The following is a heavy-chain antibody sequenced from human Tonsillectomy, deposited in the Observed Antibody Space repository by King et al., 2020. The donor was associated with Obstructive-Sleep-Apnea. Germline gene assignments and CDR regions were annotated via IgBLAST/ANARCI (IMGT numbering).Heavy chain of an antibody. CDR2: IYPGDSDA. CDR3: AGLDGYTQPSYYSFGLYV. CDR1: GYSFNTYW. V-gene: IGHV5-51*01. J-gene: IGHJ6*02. Sequence: VQLVQSGAEVKKPGESLKISCKGSGYSFNTYWIGWVRQMPGKGLEWLGIIYPGDSDARYSPSFQGQVTISADKSSSSAYLQWSSLKASDSGIYYCAGLDGYTQPSYYSFGLYVGGHGDTVSFPS. D-gene: IGHD5-24*01.